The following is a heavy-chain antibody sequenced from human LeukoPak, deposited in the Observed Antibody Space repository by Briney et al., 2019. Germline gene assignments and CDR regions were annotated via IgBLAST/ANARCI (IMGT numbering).Heavy chain of an antibody. Sequence: GGSLRLSCAASGFTFSSYRMSWVRQAPGKGLEWVANIKRDGSEKYYVDSVKGRFTISRDNAKNSLYLQMNSLRAEDTAVYYCARAPLRRSGRYFDYWGQGTLVTVSS. V-gene: IGHV3-7*01. D-gene: IGHD1-26*01. CDR2: IKRDGSEK. CDR3: ARAPLRRSGRYFDY. J-gene: IGHJ4*02. CDR1: GFTFSSYR.